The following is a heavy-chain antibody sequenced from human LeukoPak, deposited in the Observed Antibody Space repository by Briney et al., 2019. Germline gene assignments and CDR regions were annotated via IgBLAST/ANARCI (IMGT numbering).Heavy chain of an antibody. V-gene: IGHV3-33*06. J-gene: IGHJ4*02. CDR1: GFTFSSYG. CDR2: IWYDGSNK. CDR3: ANLIAAVPAAIQGGTFFDY. D-gene: IGHD2-2*02. Sequence: PGRSLRLSCAASGFTFSSYGMHWVRQAPGKGLEWVAVIWYDGSNKYYADSVKGRFTISRDNSKNTLYLQMNSLRAEDTAVYYCANLIAAVPAAIQGGTFFDYWGQGTLVTVSS.